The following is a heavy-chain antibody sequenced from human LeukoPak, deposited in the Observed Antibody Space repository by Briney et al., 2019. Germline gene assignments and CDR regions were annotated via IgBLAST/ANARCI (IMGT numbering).Heavy chain of an antibody. J-gene: IGHJ5*02. CDR1: RASMRDYY. Sequence: SETLSLTCTVSRASMRDYYWSWIRQSPGKGLGWIGYFYLSGTTTYNPSLKNRVTISVDTSNNQFYLQLTSVTAADTAVYYCARHGPISASGLRWFDPWGQGTQVTVSS. D-gene: IGHD3-10*01. CDR2: FYLSGTT. CDR3: ARHGPISASGLRWFDP. V-gene: IGHV4-59*08.